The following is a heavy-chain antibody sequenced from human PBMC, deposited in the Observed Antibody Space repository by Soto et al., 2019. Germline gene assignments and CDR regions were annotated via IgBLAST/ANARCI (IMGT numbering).Heavy chain of an antibody. D-gene: IGHD5-12*01. Sequence: EEQLVESGGGLVKPGGSLRLSCAASGFTFSNAWMSWVRQAPGKGLEWVGRIKTKTDGGPTDYAAPVKDRFTISRDDSKNTVYLQMNSLKTEDTAVYYCVTASSGFARYFDLWGRGTLVIVSS. V-gene: IGHV3-15*01. CDR3: VTASSGFARYFDL. CDR2: IKTKTDGGPT. J-gene: IGHJ2*01. CDR1: GFTFSNAW.